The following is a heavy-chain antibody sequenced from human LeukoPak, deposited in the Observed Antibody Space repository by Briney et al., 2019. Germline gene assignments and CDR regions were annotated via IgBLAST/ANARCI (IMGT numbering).Heavy chain of an antibody. J-gene: IGHJ6*02. CDR1: GFTFSSHS. Sequence: PGGSLRLSCAASGFTFSSHSMNWVRQAPGKGLEWVSYISSSSSTIYYADSVKGRFTISRDNAKNSLYLQMNSLRDEDTAMYYCAKDNSYYDILTGYQYYYYGMDVWGQGTTVTVSS. D-gene: IGHD3-9*01. CDR3: AKDNSYYDILTGYQYYYYGMDV. CDR2: ISSSSSTI. V-gene: IGHV3-48*02.